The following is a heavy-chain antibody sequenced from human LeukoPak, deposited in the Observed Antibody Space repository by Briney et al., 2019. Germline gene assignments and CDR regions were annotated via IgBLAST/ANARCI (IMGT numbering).Heavy chain of an antibody. Sequence: GGSLRLSCAASGFTFRSYGMHWVRQAPGKGLEWVALIWYDGSNKYYADSVKGRFTISRDNSKNTVYLQMNSLRAEDTAVYYCARDRYSSGWTIDYWGQGTLVTVSS. CDR1: GFTFRSYG. CDR3: ARDRYSSGWTIDY. D-gene: IGHD6-19*01. J-gene: IGHJ4*02. CDR2: IWYDGSNK. V-gene: IGHV3-33*08.